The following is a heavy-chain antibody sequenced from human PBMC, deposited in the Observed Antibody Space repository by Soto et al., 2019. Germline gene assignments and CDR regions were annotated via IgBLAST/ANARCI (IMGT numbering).Heavy chain of an antibody. CDR2: ISYDGSNK. Sequence: QVQLVESGGGVVQPGRSLRLSCAASGFTFSNYAMHWVRQAPGKGLEWVAVISYDGSNKYYADSVKGRFTISRDNSKNTLYLQVNSLRAEDTAVYYCSREARAMVYFDYWGQGTLVTVSS. D-gene: IGHD5-18*01. CDR1: GFTFSNYA. V-gene: IGHV3-30-3*01. CDR3: SREARAMVYFDY. J-gene: IGHJ4*02.